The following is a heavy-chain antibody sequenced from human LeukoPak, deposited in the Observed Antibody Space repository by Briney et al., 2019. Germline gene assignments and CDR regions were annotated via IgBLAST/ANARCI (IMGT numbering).Heavy chain of an antibody. CDR3: ARYESAAIHY. J-gene: IGHJ4*02. V-gene: IGHV3-48*04. CDR1: GFTFSSYS. Sequence: GGSLRLSCAASGFTFSSYSMNWVRQAPGKGLEWVSYISSSGSTIYYADSVKGRFTISRDNAKNSLYLQMNSLRAEDTAVYYCARYESAAIHYWGQGTLVTVSS. D-gene: IGHD2-2*01. CDR2: ISSSGSTI.